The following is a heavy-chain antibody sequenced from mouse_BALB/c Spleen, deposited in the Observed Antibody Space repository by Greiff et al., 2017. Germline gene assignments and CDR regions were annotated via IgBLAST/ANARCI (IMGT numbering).Heavy chain of an antibody. V-gene: IGHV3-2*02. J-gene: IGHJ2*01. D-gene: IGHD2-1*01. Sequence: EVQLQESGPGLVKPSQSLSLTCTVTGYSITSDYAWNWIRQFPGNKLEWMGYISYSGSTSYNPSLKSRISITRDTSKNQFFLQLNSVTTEDTATYYCARGNGNSDYWGQGTTLTVSS. CDR1: GYSITSDYA. CDR3: ARGNGNSDY. CDR2: ISYSGST.